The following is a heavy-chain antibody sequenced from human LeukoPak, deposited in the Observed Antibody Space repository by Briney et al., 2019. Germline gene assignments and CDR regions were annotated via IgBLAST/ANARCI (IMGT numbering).Heavy chain of an antibody. CDR2: INPNSGGT. J-gene: IGHJ1*01. V-gene: IGHV1-2*02. D-gene: IGHD5-18*01. CDR3: ARVVDTAEH. Sequence: ASVKVSCKASGYTFTGYFIHWVRQAPGQGLEWMGWINPNSGGTNYAQKFQGRVTMTRDTSISTAYMELSRLRSDDTAVYYCARVVDTAEHWGQGTLVTVSS. CDR1: GYTFTGYF.